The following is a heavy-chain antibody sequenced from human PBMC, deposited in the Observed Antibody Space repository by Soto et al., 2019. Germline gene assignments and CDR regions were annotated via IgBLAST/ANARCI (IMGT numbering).Heavy chain of an antibody. CDR3: ARHRGPAPVY. V-gene: IGHV4-39*01. D-gene: IGHD3-10*01. CDR1: GGSISGYY. Sequence: QVQLQESGPGLVKPSETLSLTCTVSGGSISGYYWTWIRQPPGKGLEWVGSLFYGGTTDYTPSLQSRLTMSVDTPKNHFSLKLRSVTAADTAVYYCARHRGPAPVYWGQGTLVTASS. J-gene: IGHJ4*02. CDR2: LFYGGTT.